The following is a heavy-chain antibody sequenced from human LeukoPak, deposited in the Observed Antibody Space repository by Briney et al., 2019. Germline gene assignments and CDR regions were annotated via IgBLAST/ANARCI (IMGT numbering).Heavy chain of an antibody. Sequence: GGSLRLSCAASGFTFSSYWMHWVRQAPGKGLVWVSRINGDGSRTTYADSVKGRFSISRDNARNTVYLQMNSLRAEDTAVYYCAGSVYTYGYGYWGQGTLVTVSS. CDR2: INGDGSRT. CDR1: GFTFSSYW. CDR3: AGSVYTYGYGY. J-gene: IGHJ4*02. V-gene: IGHV3-74*01. D-gene: IGHD5-18*01.